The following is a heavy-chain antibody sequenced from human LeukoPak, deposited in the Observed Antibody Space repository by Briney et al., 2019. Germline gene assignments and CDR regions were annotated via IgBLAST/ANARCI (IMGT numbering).Heavy chain of an antibody. J-gene: IGHJ3*02. CDR2: IYYSGST. Sequence: SETLSLTCTVSGGSISSSSYYWGWIRQPPGKGLEWIGSIYYSGSTYYNPSLKSRVTISVDTSKNQFSLKLSSVTAADTAVYYCARLRFGAFDIWGQGTMVTVSS. CDR3: ARLRFGAFDI. D-gene: IGHD3-10*01. V-gene: IGHV4-39*01. CDR1: GGSISSSSYY.